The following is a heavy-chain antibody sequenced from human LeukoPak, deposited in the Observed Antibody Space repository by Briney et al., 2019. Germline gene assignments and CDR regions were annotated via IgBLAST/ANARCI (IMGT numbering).Heavy chain of an antibody. CDR2: ISSSGSV. V-gene: IGHV4-4*09. D-gene: IGHD5-12*01. CDR1: RGSISGSIRSYY. J-gene: IGHJ4*02. Sequence: SETLSLTCTVSRGSISGSIRSYYWSWLRQPPGKGLEWIGYISSSGSVNDNPSLRSRVTISVDTSRNQFFLNLSSVSAADTAVYYCARIPLGYSGAYYFDYWGQGTLVTVSP. CDR3: ARIPLGYSGAYYFDY.